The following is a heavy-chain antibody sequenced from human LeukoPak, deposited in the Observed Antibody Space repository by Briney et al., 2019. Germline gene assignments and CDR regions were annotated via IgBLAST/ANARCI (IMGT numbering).Heavy chain of an antibody. CDR3: ARGVTMVRGAKDYYYYMDV. V-gene: IGHV4-38-2*02. Sequence: SETLSLTCTVSGYSISSGYYWGWIRQPPGKGLEWIGRIYTSGSTNYNPSLKSRVTISVDTSKNQFSLKLSSVTAADTAVYYCARGVTMVRGAKDYYYYMDVWGKGTTVTISS. CDR2: IYTSGST. D-gene: IGHD3-10*01. CDR1: GYSISSGYY. J-gene: IGHJ6*03.